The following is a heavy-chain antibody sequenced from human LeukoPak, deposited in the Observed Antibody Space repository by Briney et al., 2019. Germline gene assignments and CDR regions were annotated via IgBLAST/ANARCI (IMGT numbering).Heavy chain of an antibody. Sequence: SGTLSLTCAVFGGSIGSNIWWSWVRQPQGKGLEWIGEIYHSGNTNYNPSLKSRVTISVDKSKNQFSLTLSSVTAADTAVYYCASPSGASTWWGQGTLVTVSS. D-gene: IGHD2-15*01. J-gene: IGHJ4*02. V-gene: IGHV4-4*02. CDR1: GGSIGSNIW. CDR3: ASPSGASTW. CDR2: IYHSGNT.